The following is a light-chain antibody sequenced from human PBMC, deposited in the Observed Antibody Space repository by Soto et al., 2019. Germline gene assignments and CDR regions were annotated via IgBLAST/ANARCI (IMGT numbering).Light chain of an antibody. V-gene: IGLV2-11*01. Sequence: QSVLTQPHSVSGFPGQSVTISCTGTNRDVGGYNYVSWYQQSPGKAPQLLIYGVSERPSGVPDRFSGSKSGSTASLTISGLQAEDEADYYCCSYAATYTYVFGTGTKVTVL. CDR2: GVS. J-gene: IGLJ1*01. CDR1: NRDVGGYNY. CDR3: CSYAATYTYV.